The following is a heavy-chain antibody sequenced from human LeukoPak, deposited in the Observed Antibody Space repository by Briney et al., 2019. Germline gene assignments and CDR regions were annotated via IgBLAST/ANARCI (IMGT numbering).Heavy chain of an antibody. V-gene: IGHV1-2*02. D-gene: IGHD2-2*01. J-gene: IGHJ6*02. CDR1: GYTLTELS. CDR3: ARDIVVVPAALVKNYYYYGMDV. Sequence: GASVKVSCKVSGYTLTELSMFWVRQTPGKGLEWMGWINPNSGGTNYAQKFQGRVTMTRDTSISTAYMELSRLRSDDTAVYYCARDIVVVPAALVKNYYYYGMDVWGQGTTVTVSS. CDR2: INPNSGGT.